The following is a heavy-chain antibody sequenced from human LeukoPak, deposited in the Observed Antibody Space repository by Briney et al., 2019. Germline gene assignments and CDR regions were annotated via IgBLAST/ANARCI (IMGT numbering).Heavy chain of an antibody. CDR2: ISSNGGST. CDR1: GFTFSSYW. J-gene: IGHJ6*03. Sequence: GGSLRLSCAASGFTFSSYWMHWVRQAPGKGLEYVSAISSNGGSTYYANSVKGRFTISRDNSKNTLYLQMGSLRAEDMAVYYCARGELETYYYYYMDVWGKGTTVTVSS. V-gene: IGHV3-64*01. CDR3: ARGELETYYYYYMDV. D-gene: IGHD3-10*01.